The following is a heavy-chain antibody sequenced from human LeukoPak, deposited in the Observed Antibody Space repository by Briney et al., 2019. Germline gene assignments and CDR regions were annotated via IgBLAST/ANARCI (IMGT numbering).Heavy chain of an antibody. CDR1: GITLSNYG. V-gene: IGHV3-23*01. D-gene: IGHD3-22*01. CDR3: AKRGVVIRVILVGFHKEAYYFDS. CDR2: ISDRGSRT. Sequence: GGSLRLSCAVSGITLSNYGMSWVRQAPGKGLEWVAGISDRGSRTNYADSVKGRFTISTDHPKNTPYLQMNSLRAEDTAVYFCAKRGVVIRVILVGFHKEAYYFDSWGQGALVTVSS. J-gene: IGHJ4*02.